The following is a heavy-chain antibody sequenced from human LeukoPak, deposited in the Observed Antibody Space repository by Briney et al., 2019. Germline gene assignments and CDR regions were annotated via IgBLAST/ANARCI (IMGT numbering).Heavy chain of an antibody. V-gene: IGHV3-9*01. Sequence: PGGSLRLSCAASGFTFDDYAMHWVRQAPGKGLEWVSGISWNSGSIGYADSVKGRFTISRDNAKNSLYLQMNSLRAEGTALYYCAKVPYSSGWYWFDYWGQGTLVTVSS. D-gene: IGHD6-19*01. CDR2: ISWNSGSI. CDR3: AKVPYSSGWYWFDY. CDR1: GFTFDDYA. J-gene: IGHJ4*02.